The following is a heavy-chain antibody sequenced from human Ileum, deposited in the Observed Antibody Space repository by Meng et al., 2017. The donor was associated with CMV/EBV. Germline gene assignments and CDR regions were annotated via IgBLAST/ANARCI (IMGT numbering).Heavy chain of an antibody. V-gene: IGHV4-30-4*08. CDR3: VRQVVAASFDY. J-gene: IGHJ4*02. D-gene: IGHD2-15*01. CDR2: IYYSGSP. CDR1: GGSITSGNYY. Sequence: QVQLQESGRGLVKPSQTLSLTCTVSGGSITSGNYYWSWIRQPPGRGLEWIGYIYYSGSPYYKPSLKSRVTISLDTSKNQFSLNLRSVTATDSAVYYCVRQVVAASFDYWGQGALVTVSS.